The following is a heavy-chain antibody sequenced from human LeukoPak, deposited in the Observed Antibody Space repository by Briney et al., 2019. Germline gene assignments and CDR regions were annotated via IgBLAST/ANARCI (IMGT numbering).Heavy chain of an antibody. D-gene: IGHD3-10*01. CDR2: IHHSGST. CDR3: ARVGVRGVITSFDY. J-gene: IGHJ4*02. Sequence: SETLSLTCGVSGESISSSNWWSWVRQSPGKGLEWIAEIHHSGSTNCNPSLKSRVTISVDKSKNQFSLQLSSVTAVDTAVYYCARVGVRGVITSFDYWGQGTLVTVSS. V-gene: IGHV4-4*02. CDR1: GESISSSNW.